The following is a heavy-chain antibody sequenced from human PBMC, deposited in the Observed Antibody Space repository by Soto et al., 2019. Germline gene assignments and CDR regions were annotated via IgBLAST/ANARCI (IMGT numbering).Heavy chain of an antibody. CDR1: GGTFSSYG. CDR3: ARAHGSSWYNWFDP. CDR2: IIPLFGTT. D-gene: IGHD6-19*01. J-gene: IGHJ5*02. Sequence: VKVSCKAYGGTFSSYGISWVRQAPGQGLEWMGGIIPLFGTTNFAHKFKGRVTITADESTSTVYMELSSLRFEDTAIYYCARAHGSSWYNWFDPWGQGTLVTVSS. V-gene: IGHV1-69*13.